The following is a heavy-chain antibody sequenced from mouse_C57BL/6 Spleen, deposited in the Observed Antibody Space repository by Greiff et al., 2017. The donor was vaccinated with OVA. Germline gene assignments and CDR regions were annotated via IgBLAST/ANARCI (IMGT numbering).Heavy chain of an antibody. J-gene: IGHJ3*01. CDR3: TTDYYGSSYAAWFAY. CDR1: GFNIKDYY. V-gene: IGHV14-1*01. D-gene: IGHD1-1*01. CDR2: IDPEDGDT. Sequence: DVKLQESGAELVRPGASVKLSCTASGFNIKDYYMHWVKQRPEQGLEWIGRIDPEDGDTEYAPKFQGKATMTVDTSSNTAYLQLSSLTSEDTAVYYCTTDYYGSSYAAWFAYWGQGTLVTVSA.